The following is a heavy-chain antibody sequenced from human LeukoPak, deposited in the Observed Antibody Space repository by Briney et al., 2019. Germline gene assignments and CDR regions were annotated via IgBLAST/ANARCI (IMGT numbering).Heavy chain of an antibody. CDR1: GFTFSSYW. J-gene: IGHJ4*02. CDR2: IKKDGSDQ. CDR3: TTYYDSGPSKD. D-gene: IGHD3-22*01. V-gene: IGHV3-7*05. Sequence: GGSLRLSCAASGFTFSSYWMTWVRQAPGKGLEWVANIKKDGSDQCCGDSVKGRFTISRDNTKNSLFLQMNSLRAEDTAMYYCTTYYDSGPSKDWGQGTLVTVSS.